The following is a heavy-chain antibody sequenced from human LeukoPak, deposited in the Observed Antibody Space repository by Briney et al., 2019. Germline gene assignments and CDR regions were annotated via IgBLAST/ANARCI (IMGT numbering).Heavy chain of an antibody. D-gene: IGHD6-19*01. CDR3: ARQIRGGVRYSSGWYYFDY. Sequence: GESLKISCKGSGYSFTSYWIGWVRQMPGKGLEWMGIIYPGDSDTRYSPSFQGQVTISADKSISTAYLQWSSLKASDTAMYYCARQIRGGVRYSSGWYYFDYWGQGTLVTVSS. J-gene: IGHJ4*02. V-gene: IGHV5-51*01. CDR1: GYSFTSYW. CDR2: IYPGDSDT.